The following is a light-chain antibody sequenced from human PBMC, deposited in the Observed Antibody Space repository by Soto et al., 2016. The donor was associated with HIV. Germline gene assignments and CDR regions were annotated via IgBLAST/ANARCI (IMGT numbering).Light chain of an antibody. CDR2: KAS. J-gene: IGKJ4*01. CDR1: QVITNS. Sequence: DIQMTQSPSSLSASVGDRVTITCRASQVITNSLAWYQQKPGKAPKLLMSKASVLETGVPSRFSGSGSGTEFTLTISSLQPEDFATYYCQQYDNLPLTFGGGTKVEIK. V-gene: IGKV1-5*03. CDR3: QQYDNLPLT.